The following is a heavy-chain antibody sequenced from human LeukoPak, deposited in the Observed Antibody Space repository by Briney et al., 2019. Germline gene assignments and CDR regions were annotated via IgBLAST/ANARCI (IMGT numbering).Heavy chain of an antibody. CDR2: IYYRGST. V-gene: IGHV4-59*08. J-gene: IGHJ6*02. CDR3: ARAIAAAGTLYGMDV. CDR1: GVSISSYY. Sequence: PSETLSLTCTLSGVSISSYYWSWIRQPPGKGREWSGYIYYRGSTNYNPSLKSRVTISVDTSKNQFSLKLSSVTAADTAVYYCARAIAAAGTLYGMDVWGQGTTVTVSS. D-gene: IGHD6-13*01.